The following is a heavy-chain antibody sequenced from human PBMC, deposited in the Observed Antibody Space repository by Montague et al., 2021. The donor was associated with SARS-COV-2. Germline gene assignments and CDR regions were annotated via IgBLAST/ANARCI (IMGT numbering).Heavy chain of an antibody. D-gene: IGHD3-9*01. V-gene: IGHV4-31*03. J-gene: IGHJ6*02. CDR3: ARVKTPRYYDILTGYSKYYGMDV. CDR1: GGSISSGGYY. CDR2: IYYSGST. Sequence: TLSLTCTVSGGSISSGGYYWSWIRQHPGKGLEWIGYIYYSGSTYYNPSLKSRVTISVDTSKNQFSLKLSSVTAADTAVYYCARVKTPRYYDILTGYSKYYGMDVWGQGTMVTVSS.